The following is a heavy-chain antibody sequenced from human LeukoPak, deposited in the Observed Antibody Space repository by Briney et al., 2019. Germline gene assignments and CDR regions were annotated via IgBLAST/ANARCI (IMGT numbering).Heavy chain of an antibody. CDR3: ARYSSSWETYYFDN. CDR2: TDWKGGST. V-gene: IGHV3-20*04. D-gene: IGHD6-13*01. CDR1: GFTFDHYG. J-gene: IGHJ4*02. Sequence: GGALRLSCAASGFTFDHYGMSWVRQAPGKGLEWVSGTDWKGGSTAYGDSVKGRFTISRDNAKNSLYLQMNSLRAEDTALYYCARYSSSWETYYFDNWGQGTLVTVSS.